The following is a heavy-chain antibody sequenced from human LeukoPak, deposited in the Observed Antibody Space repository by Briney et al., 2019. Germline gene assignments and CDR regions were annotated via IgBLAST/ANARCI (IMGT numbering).Heavy chain of an antibody. Sequence: GGSLRLSCAASGFAFSSYWMSWVRQAPGKGLEWVANIKQDGSEKYYVDSVKGRFTISRDNAKNSLYLQMNSLRAEDTAVYYCARLPWLSYYYYYMDVWGKGTTVTVSS. V-gene: IGHV3-7*01. J-gene: IGHJ6*03. CDR2: IKQDGSEK. D-gene: IGHD3-22*01. CDR1: GFAFSSYW. CDR3: ARLPWLSYYYYYMDV.